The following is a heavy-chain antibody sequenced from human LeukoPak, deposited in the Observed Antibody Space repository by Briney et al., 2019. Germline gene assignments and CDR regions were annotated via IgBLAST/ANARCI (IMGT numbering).Heavy chain of an antibody. CDR3: ARDQVGYSSSWYATEYYYYGMDV. CDR1: GFTFSSYG. Sequence: GGSLRLSCAASGFTFSSYGMYWVRQAPGKGLEWVAVMSYDGSNKDYADSVKGRCTISRDNSKNTLYLQMNSLRAEDTAVYYCARDQVGYSSSWYATEYYYYGMDVWGQGTTVTVSS. CDR2: MSYDGSNK. J-gene: IGHJ6*02. V-gene: IGHV3-30*03. D-gene: IGHD6-13*01.